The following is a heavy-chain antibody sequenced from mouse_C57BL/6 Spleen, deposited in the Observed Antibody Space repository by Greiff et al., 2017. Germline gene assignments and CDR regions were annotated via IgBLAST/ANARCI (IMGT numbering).Heavy chain of an antibody. CDR2: INPNYGTT. V-gene: IGHV1-39*01. D-gene: IGHD1-1*02. J-gene: IGHJ2*01. CDR3: ARGGGRGYYFDY. CDR1: GYSFTDYN. Sequence: VQLKESGPELVKPGASVKISCKASGYSFTDYNMNWVKQSNGKSLEWIGVINPNYGTTSYNQKFKGKATLTVDQSSSTAYMQLNCLTSEDSAVYYGARGGGRGYYFDYGGQGTTLTVSS.